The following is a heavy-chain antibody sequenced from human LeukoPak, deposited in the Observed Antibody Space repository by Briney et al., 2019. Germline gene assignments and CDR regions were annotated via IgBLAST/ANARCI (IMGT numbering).Heavy chain of an antibody. J-gene: IGHJ4*02. CDR1: GYTFTSYY. CDR2: INPSGGST. D-gene: IGHD3-22*01. CDR3: ARDLAYYDSSGYPLFDY. V-gene: IGHV1-46*01. Sequence: ASVKVSCKASGYTFTSYYMHWVRQAPGQGLEWRGIINPSGGSTSYAQKFQGRVTMTRDMSTSTVYMELSSLRSDDTAVYYCARDLAYYDSSGYPLFDYWGQGTLVTVSS.